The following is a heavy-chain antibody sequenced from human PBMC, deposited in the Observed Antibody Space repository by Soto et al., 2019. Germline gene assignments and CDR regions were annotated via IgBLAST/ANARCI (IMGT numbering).Heavy chain of an antibody. J-gene: IGHJ4*02. CDR3: ARSIVVVTALDY. V-gene: IGHV1-3*05. CDR1: GYTFTSYA. D-gene: IGHD2-21*02. Sequence: QVQLVQSGAEEKKPGASVKVSCKASGYTFTSYAMHWVRQAPGQRLEWMGWINAGNGNTKYSQKFQGRVTITRDTSASTGYMELSSLRSEDTAVYYGARSIVVVTALDYWGQGTLVTVSS. CDR2: INAGNGNT.